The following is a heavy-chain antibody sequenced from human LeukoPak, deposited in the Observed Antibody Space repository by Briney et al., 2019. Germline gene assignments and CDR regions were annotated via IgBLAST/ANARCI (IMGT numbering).Heavy chain of an antibody. D-gene: IGHD5-18*01. CDR1: GYSFTSYW. J-gene: IGHJ4*02. CDR2: IYPGDSDT. V-gene: IGHV5-51*01. CDR3: ARALRPSGYIYGIDY. Sequence: GESLKISCKGSGYSFTSYWIGWVRQMPGKGLEWMGIIYPGDSDTRYSPSFQGQVTISADKSISTAYLQWSSLKASDTAMYYCARALRPSGYIYGIDYWGQGTLVSVSS.